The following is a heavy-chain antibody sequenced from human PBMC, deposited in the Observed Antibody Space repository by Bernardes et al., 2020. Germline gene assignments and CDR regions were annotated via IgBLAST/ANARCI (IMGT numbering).Heavy chain of an antibody. CDR3: ATRGRVGRPVWFDP. CDR2: IKQDGSEK. D-gene: IGHD6-6*01. Sequence: VGSLRLSCEVSGLTFSSYWMSWVRQAPGKGLEWVADIKQDGSEKYYVDSVKGRFTISRDNAKKSLYLQMNSLRAEDTAVYHCATRGRVGRPVWFDPWGQGTLVTVSS. J-gene: IGHJ5*02. CDR1: GLTFSSYW. V-gene: IGHV3-7*01.